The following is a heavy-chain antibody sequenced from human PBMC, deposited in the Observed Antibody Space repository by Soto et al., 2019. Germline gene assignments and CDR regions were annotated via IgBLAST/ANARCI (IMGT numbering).Heavy chain of an antibody. CDR1: GGSISSGGYY. CDR3: ARGDSSGYLGAFDI. V-gene: IGHV4-31*03. D-gene: IGHD3-22*01. J-gene: IGHJ3*02. Sequence: SETLSLTCTVSGGSISSGGYYWSWIRQHPGKGLEWIGYIYYSGSTYYNPSLKSRVTISVGTSKNQFSLKLSSVTAADTAVYYCARGDSSGYLGAFDIWGQGTMVTVSS. CDR2: IYYSGST.